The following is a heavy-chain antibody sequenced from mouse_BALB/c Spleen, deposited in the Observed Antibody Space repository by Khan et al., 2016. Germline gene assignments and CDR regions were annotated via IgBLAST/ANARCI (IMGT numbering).Heavy chain of an antibody. J-gene: IGHJ4*01. V-gene: IGHV4-1*02. CDR1: GFDFSRYW. CDR2: INPDSSTI. Sequence: EVKLLESGGGLVQPGGSLKLSCAASGFDFSRYWMSWVRQAPGKGLEWIGEINPDSSTINYTPSLKDKFIISRDNAKNTLYLQMSKVRSEDTAHYYCARQYGNYVGYAMDYWGQGTSVTVSS. D-gene: IGHD2-10*02. CDR3: ARQYGNYVGYAMDY.